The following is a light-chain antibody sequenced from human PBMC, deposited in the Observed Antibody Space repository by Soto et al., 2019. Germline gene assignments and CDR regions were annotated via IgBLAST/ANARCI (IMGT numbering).Light chain of an antibody. CDR2: GAS. CDR1: QSVSSSY. Sequence: EIVLTQSPGTLSLSPGEGATLSCRASQSVSSSYIAWYQQRPGQTPSLLIYGASNRATGIPDRFSGSGSGTHFTLTISRLEPGDFAVYYCQHFGGTTFTVGQGTRLESK. CDR3: QHFGGTTFT. V-gene: IGKV3-20*01. J-gene: IGKJ5*01.